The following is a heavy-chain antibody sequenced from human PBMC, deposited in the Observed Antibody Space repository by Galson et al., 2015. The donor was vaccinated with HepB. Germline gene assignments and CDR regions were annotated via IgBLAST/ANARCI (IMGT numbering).Heavy chain of an antibody. V-gene: IGHV3-7*03. J-gene: IGHJ4*02. D-gene: IGHD3-9*01. CDR2: IKQDGSEA. CDR1: GFTLSSFW. Sequence: SLRLSCAVSGFTLSSFWMTWARQAPGKGLEWVANIKQDGSEANYVDSVKGRFTVSRDNSKNSLYLQMNSLRAEDTAVYYCVRETQYFDWLLHASFFDFWGQGTLVTVSS. CDR3: VRETQYFDWLLHASFFDF.